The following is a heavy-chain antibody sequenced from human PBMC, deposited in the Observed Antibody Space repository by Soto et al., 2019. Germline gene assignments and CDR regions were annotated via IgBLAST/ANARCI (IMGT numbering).Heavy chain of an antibody. CDR2: INPSGGTT. Sequence: ASVKVSCKASGYTFTTYYMHWVRQAPGQGLEWMGIINPSGGTTGFAQKFQGRVTMTRDTSTSTVYMELSSLRSEDTAVYYCARDVLGGYYGMAAWGKGTMVPV. J-gene: IGHJ6*04. D-gene: IGHD3-16*01. CDR1: GYTFTTYY. CDR3: ARDVLGGYYGMAA. V-gene: IGHV1-46*01.